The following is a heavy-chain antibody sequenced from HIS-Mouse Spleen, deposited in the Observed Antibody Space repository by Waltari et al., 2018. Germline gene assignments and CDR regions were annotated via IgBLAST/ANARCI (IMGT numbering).Heavy chain of an antibody. CDR3: ARTRYSGYDGGDIFDY. V-gene: IGHV4-38-2*01. D-gene: IGHD5-12*01. Sequence: QVQLQESGPGLVKPSETLSLTCPVSGYSISSGYYWGWLRQLPGKGLEWIGSIYHSGSTYYNPSLKSRVTISVDTSKNQFSLKLSSVTAADTAVYYCARTRYSGYDGGDIFDYWGQGTLVTVSS. J-gene: IGHJ4*02. CDR1: GYSISSGYY. CDR2: IYHSGST.